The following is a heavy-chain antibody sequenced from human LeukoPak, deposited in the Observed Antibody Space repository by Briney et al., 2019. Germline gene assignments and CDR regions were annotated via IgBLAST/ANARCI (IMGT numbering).Heavy chain of an antibody. J-gene: IGHJ4*02. CDR3: EKDDRGKWEGYFDY. V-gene: IGHV3-30*02. D-gene: IGHD3-10*01. Sequence: GGSLRLSCAASGFTFSSYGMHWVRQAPGKGLEWVAFIRYDVSNKYYADFVKGRFTISRHNSKNTLYLQMNSLRAEDTAVYYCEKDDRGKWEGYFDYWGQGTLVTVSS. CDR2: IRYDVSNK. CDR1: GFTFSSYG.